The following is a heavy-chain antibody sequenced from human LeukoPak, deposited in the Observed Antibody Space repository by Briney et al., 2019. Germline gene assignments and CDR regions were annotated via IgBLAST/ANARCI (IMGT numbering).Heavy chain of an antibody. D-gene: IGHD2-2*01. V-gene: IGHV3-64*01. CDR1: GFTFSTYA. CDR3: ARDASDIVVVPDAVGPFDL. Sequence: GGSLRLSCAASGFTFSTYAMYWVRRTPGKGLEYVSVISGNGVATHYATSVRGRFTISRDNSKNTLYLQMDSLRDEDMAVYYCARDASDIVVVPDAVGPFDLWGQGTLVTVSS. J-gene: IGHJ4*02. CDR2: ISGNGVAT.